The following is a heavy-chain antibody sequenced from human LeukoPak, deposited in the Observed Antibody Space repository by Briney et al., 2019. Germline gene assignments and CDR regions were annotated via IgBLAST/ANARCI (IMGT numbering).Heavy chain of an antibody. D-gene: IGHD3-22*01. J-gene: IGHJ4*02. V-gene: IGHV1-2*02. CDR1: GYTFTGYY. Sequence: SVKVSCKASGYTFTGYYMHWVRPAPGQGLEWMGWINPNSGGTNYAQKFQGRVTMTRDTSISTAYMELSRLRSDDTAVYYCARGPRITMIVVVTPFDYWGQGTLVTVSS. CDR3: ARGPRITMIVVVTPFDY. CDR2: INPNSGGT.